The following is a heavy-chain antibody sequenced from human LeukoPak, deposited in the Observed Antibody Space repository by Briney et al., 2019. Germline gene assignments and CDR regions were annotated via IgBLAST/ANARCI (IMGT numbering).Heavy chain of an antibody. D-gene: IGHD4-11*01. CDR2: ISYDGSNK. J-gene: IGHJ4*02. CDR3: AKGITVTRGPFDY. V-gene: IGHV3-30-3*01. CDR1: GFTFRSYA. Sequence: PGRSLRLSCAASGFTFRSYAMHWVRQAPGKGLEWVAVISYDGSNKYYADSVKGRFTISRDNSKNTLYLQMNSLRAEDMALYYCAKGITVTRGPFDYWGQGTLVTVSS.